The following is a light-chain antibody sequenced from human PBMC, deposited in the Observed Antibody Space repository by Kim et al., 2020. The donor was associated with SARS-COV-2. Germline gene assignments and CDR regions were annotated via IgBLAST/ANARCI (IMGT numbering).Light chain of an antibody. CDR3: QTWGTGIHV. V-gene: IGLV4-69*01. CDR1: SGHSSYG. J-gene: IGLJ3*02. Sequence: ASVKLTCTLSSGHSSYGIAWHQQQPEKGPRYLMKVNSDGSHSRGTGIPDRFSGSSSGAERYLTISSLQSEDEADYYCQTWGTGIHVFGGGTKLTVL. CDR2: VNSDGSH.